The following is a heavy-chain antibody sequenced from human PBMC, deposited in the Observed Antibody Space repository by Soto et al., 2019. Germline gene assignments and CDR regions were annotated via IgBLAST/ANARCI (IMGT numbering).Heavy chain of an antibody. D-gene: IGHD3-9*01. CDR1: GYTFTNYD. CDR2: INAGNGDT. Sequence: ASVKVSCKTSGYTFTNYDIHWVRPAPGQRQERKRRINAGNGDTRYSQKFQGRITITRDTSANTTYKELSSSRSEDTNTKYCARFSGDISTNNVDYCAQGVLVTVAS. J-gene: IGHJ4*02. CDR3: ARFSGDISTNNVDY. V-gene: IGHV1-3*01.